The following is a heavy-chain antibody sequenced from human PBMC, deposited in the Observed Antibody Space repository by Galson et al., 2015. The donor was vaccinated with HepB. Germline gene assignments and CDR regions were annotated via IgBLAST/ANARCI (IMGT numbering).Heavy chain of an antibody. J-gene: IGHJ4*02. D-gene: IGHD1-1*01. CDR1: GFTRFPFSAAW. V-gene: IGHV3-15*01. CDR2: LKSKGGGGTA. CDR3: ATVLNDNSHSENLFSLDY. Sequence: SLRLSCAGSGFTRFPFSAAWMTWVRQAPGKGLEWVGRLKSKGGGGTADYAAPVKGRFTISRDDSKNTLYLQMDSLKTEDTAVYFCATVLNDNSHSENLFSLDYWGQGTLVTVSS.